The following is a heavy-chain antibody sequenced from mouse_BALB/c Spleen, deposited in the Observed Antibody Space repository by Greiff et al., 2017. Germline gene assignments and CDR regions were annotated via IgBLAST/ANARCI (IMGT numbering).Heavy chain of an antibody. CDR1: GFTFSSYG. D-gene: IGHD2-4*01. J-gene: IGHJ3*01. CDR3: ARHEDDYAWFAY. V-gene: IGHV5-6*01. CDR2: ISSGGSYT. Sequence: EVKVVESGGDLVKPGGSLKLSCAASGFTFSSYGMSWVRQTPDKRLEWVATISSGGSYTYYPDSVKGRFTISRDNAKNTLYLQMSSLKSEDTAMYYCARHEDDYAWFAYWGQGTLVTVSA.